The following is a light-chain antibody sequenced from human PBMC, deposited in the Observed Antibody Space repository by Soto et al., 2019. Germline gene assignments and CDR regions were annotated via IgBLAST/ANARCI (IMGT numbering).Light chain of an antibody. J-gene: IGLJ2*01. Sequence: QSVLTQPPSASGTPGQRVTISCSGSSSNIGSNTVNWYQQLPGTAPKLLIYSNNQRPSGVPDRFSGSKSVTSASLAISGLQSEDEADYYCAAWDDSLHGVVFGGGTKLTVL. V-gene: IGLV1-44*01. CDR2: SNN. CDR3: AAWDDSLHGVV. CDR1: SSNIGSNT.